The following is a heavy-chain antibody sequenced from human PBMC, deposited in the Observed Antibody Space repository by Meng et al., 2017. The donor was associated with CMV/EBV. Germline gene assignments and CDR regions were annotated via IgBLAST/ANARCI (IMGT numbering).Heavy chain of an antibody. CDR3: ARSPYYYGMDV. V-gene: IGHV1-46*01. Sequence: ASVKVSCKASGYTLTSYYMHWVRQAPGQGLEWMGIINPSGGSTSYAQKFQGRVTMTRDTSTSTVYMELSSLRSEGTAVYYCARSPYYYGMDVWGQGTTVTVSS. CDR2: INPSGGST. J-gene: IGHJ6*02. CDR1: GYTLTSYY.